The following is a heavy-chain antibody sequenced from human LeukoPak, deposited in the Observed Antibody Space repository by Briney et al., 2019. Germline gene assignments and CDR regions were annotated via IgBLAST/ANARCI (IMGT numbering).Heavy chain of an antibody. J-gene: IGHJ4*02. D-gene: IGHD2-8*02. Sequence: GGSLRLSCAASGFTFSNYWMSWVRQAPGKGLEWVANIKQDGSEKYYVDSVKGRFTISRDNAKNTLYLQMNSLRAEDTAVYYCASPWGGVGFLFYWGQGTLVTVSS. CDR3: ASPWGGVGFLFY. CDR2: IKQDGSEK. V-gene: IGHV3-7*01. CDR1: GFTFSNYW.